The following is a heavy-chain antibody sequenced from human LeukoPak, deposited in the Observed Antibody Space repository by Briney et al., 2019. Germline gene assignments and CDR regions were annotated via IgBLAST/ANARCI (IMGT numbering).Heavy chain of an antibody. J-gene: IGHJ4*02. CDR2: IWSDGTNG. D-gene: IGHD1-14*01. CDR3: VPAFKREAPPPGFDF. CDR1: GFTFSNYG. V-gene: IGHV3-30*02. Sequence: PGGSLRLSCAASGFTFSNYGMYWVRQAPGKGLEWVAVIWSDGTNGLHADSVKGRFTISRDNSKNTLYLQMNSLTPEDTAVYYCVPAFKREAPPPGFDFWGQGTLVTVSS.